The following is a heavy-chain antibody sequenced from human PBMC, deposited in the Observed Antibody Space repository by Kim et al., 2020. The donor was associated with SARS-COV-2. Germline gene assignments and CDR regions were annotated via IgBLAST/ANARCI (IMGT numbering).Heavy chain of an antibody. CDR1: GASISSYY. CDR2: IHYSGST. CDR3: VRHLIVQLERRGRGYY. Sequence: SETLSLTCTVSGASISSYYWSWIRQPPGKGLEYIGYIHYSGSTNYNPSLNNRVTMSVDTSKNQFSLKVTSVTAADTAAYYCVRHLIVQLERRGRGYY. D-gene: IGHD1-1*01. J-gene: IGHJ6*03. V-gene: IGHV4-59*08.